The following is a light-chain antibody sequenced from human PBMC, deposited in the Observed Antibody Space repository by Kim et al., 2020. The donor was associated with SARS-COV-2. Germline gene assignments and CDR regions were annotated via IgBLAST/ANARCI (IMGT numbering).Light chain of an antibody. J-gene: IGLJ1*01. CDR1: RSNIGTGYD. CDR3: QSYDSSLRGYV. CDR2: NNN. V-gene: IGLV1-40*01. Sequence: QSVLTQPPSVSGAPGQRVTISCTGTRSNIGTGYDVHWYQQLPGKAPKLLIYNNNNRPSGVPDRFSGSKSGTSVSLAITGLQAEDEADYYCQSYDSSLRGYVFGTGTKVTVL.